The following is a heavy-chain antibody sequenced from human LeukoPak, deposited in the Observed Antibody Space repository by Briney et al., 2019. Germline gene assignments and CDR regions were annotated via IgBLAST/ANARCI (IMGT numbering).Heavy chain of an antibody. J-gene: IGHJ4*02. CDR3: ARDVPAYCGGDCPNPY. CDR2: ISSSGSTI. D-gene: IGHD2-21*02. V-gene: IGHV3-48*03. CDR1: GFTFSSYE. Sequence: GGSLRLSCAASGFTFSSYEMNWVRQAPGKGLEWVSYISSSGSTIYYADSVKGRFTITRDNAKNSLYLQMNSLRAEDTAVYYCARDVPAYCGGDCPNPYWGQGTLVTVSS.